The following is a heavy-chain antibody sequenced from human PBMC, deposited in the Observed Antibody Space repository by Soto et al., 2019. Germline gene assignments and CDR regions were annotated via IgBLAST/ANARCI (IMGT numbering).Heavy chain of an antibody. CDR3: PNNVHGWCPAF. CDR2: ISGSGSST. CDR1: GFTFSSYA. V-gene: IGHV3-23*01. D-gene: IGHD6-19*01. Sequence: EVQLLESGGGLVQPGGSLRLSCAVSGFTFSSYAMSWVRQAPGKGLEWVSSISGSGSSTYYADSVKGRFTISRDNSKNTLYRQMNSLRAEDTAVYYCPNNVHGWCPAFWGQGTLVTVSS. J-gene: IGHJ4*02.